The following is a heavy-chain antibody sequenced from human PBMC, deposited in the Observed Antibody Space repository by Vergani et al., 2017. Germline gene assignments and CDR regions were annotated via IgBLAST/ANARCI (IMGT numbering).Heavy chain of an antibody. CDR1: GYSFTSYW. CDR2: IYPGDSDT. D-gene: IGHD3-10*01. V-gene: IGHV5-51*01. CDR3: ARQAMVRGVTGAFDI. Sequence: VQLVQSGAEVKKPGESLKISCKGSGYSFTSYWIGWVRQMPGKGLEWMGIIYPGDSDTRYSPSFQGQVTISADKSISTAYLQWSSLKASDTAMYYGARQAMVRGVTGAFDIWGQGTMVTVSS. J-gene: IGHJ3*02.